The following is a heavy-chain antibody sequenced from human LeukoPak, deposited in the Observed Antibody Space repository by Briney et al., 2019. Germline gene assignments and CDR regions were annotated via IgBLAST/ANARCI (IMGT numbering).Heavy chain of an antibody. D-gene: IGHD6-6*01. Sequence: SVKVSCKASGGTFSSYAISWVRQAPGQGLEWMGGIIPIFGTANYTQKFQGRVTMTGDTSMSTVYLELSSLRSEDTAVYYCARAYSTSSPFDYWGQGTLVTVSS. J-gene: IGHJ4*02. CDR3: ARAYSTSSPFDY. CDR2: IIPIFGTA. V-gene: IGHV1-69*06. CDR1: GGTFSSYA.